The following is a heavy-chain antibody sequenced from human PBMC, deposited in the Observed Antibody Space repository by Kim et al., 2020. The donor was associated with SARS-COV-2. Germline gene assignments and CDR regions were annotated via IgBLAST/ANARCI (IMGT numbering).Heavy chain of an antibody. Sequence: YNPSLESRVTMSVDTSQNQFSLKLSSMTTADTAVYYRARIVAVAPRYFDYWGQGILVTVSS. V-gene: IGHV4-4*07. CDR3: ARIVAVAPRYFDY. J-gene: IGHJ4*02. D-gene: IGHD6-19*01.